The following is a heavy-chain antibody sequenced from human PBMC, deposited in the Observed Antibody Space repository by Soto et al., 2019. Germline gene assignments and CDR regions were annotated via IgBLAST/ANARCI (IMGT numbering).Heavy chain of an antibody. V-gene: IGHV1-3*01. CDR1: GYNFAVQS. CDR3: ARGIRWFGADDYGADYFDY. CDR2: INAGSGHA. J-gene: IGHJ4*02. D-gene: IGHD3-10*01. Sequence: QVQLVQSGTEVKKPGASVKVSCKASGYNFAVQSIHWVRQAPGQRFEWMGWINAGSGHAKYSQNFQGRLTLTTDPSATTVYMELSNLRSEDTALYFCARGIRWFGADDYGADYFDYWGQGALVTVSS.